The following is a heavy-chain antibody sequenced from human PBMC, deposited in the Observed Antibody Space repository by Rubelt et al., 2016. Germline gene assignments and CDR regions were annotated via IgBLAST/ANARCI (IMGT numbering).Heavy chain of an antibody. CDR1: GFSLSNARMG. CDR2: IFSNDEK. V-gene: IGHV2-26*01. J-gene: IGHJ5*02. CDR3: ARVGQSDWFDP. D-gene: IGHD2-2*01. Sequence: QVTLKESGPVLVKPTETLTLTCTVSGFSLSNARMGVSWIRQPSGKALEWLAHIFSNDEKSYGTSLKTRLTVLKDTAKSQVVLTMTNMDPLDRATYYCARVGQSDWFDPWGQGTLVTVSS.